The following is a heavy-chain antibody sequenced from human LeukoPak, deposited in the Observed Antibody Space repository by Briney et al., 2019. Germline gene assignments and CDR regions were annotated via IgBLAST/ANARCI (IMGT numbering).Heavy chain of an antibody. CDR2: IIPIFGTA. V-gene: IGHV1-69*13. J-gene: IGHJ4*02. CDR1: GGTFSSYA. Sequence: EASVTVSCTASGGTFSSYAISWVRQAPGQGLEWMGGIIPIFGTANYAQKFQGRVTITADESTSTAYMELSSLRSEDTAVYYCARVPSSGFYYFDYWGQGTLVTVSS. CDR3: ARVPSSGFYYFDY. D-gene: IGHD6-19*01.